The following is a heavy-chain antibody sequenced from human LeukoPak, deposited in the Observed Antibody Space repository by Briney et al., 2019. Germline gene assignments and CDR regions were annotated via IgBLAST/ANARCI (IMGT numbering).Heavy chain of an antibody. J-gene: IGHJ4*02. CDR1: GFTFSSYW. Sequence: GGSLRLSCAASGFTFSSYWLSWVRQALGTRLEWVANIKKDGSEKYYVDSVKGRFSISRDNAKNSLYLQMNSLRAEDTAVYYCARVPVAGTGYWGQGTLVTVSS. CDR3: ARVPVAGTGY. CDR2: IKKDGSEK. V-gene: IGHV3-7*01. D-gene: IGHD6-19*01.